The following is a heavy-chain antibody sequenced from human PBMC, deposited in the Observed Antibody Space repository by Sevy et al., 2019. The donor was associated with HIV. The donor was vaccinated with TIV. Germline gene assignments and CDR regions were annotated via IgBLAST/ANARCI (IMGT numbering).Heavy chain of an antibody. CDR1: GFSLSTSGVA. CDR3: ALTYYYDSSGYPFDY. V-gene: IGHV2-5*01. D-gene: IGHD3-22*01. CDR2: IYWNDDK. Sequence: SGPTLVKPTQTLTLTCTFSGFSLSTSGVAVGWIRQPPGKALEWLALIYWNDDKRYSPSLKSRLTITKDTSKNQVVLTMTNMDPVDTATYYCALTYYYDSSGYPFDYWGQGTLVTVSS. J-gene: IGHJ4*02.